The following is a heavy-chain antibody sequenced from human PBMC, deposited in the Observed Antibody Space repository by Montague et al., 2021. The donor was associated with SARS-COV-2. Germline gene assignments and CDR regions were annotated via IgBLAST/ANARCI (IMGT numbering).Heavy chain of an antibody. CDR3: ARVSGSSFDP. D-gene: IGHD1-26*01. CDR2: ISYDGSNK. CDR1: GFTFSSYA. J-gene: IGHJ5*02. V-gene: IGHV3-30*04. Sequence: SLRLPCAASGFTFSSYAMHWVRQAPGKGLEWVALISYDGSNKYYADSVKGRFTISRDNSKNTLYLQMNSLRAEDTAVYYCARVSGSSFDPWGQGTLVTVSS.